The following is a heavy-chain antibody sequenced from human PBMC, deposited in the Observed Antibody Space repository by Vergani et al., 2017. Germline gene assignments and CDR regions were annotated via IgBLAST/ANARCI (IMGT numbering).Heavy chain of an antibody. V-gene: IGHV3-21*01. Sequence: EVQLLESGGGLVQPGGSLRLSCAASGFTFSSYAMSWVRQAPGKGLEWVSSISSSSSYIYYADSVKGRFTISRDNAKNSLYLQMNSLRAEDTAVYYCARMGRLDAFDIWGQGTMVTVSS. CDR3: ARMGRLDAFDI. CDR2: ISSSSSYI. J-gene: IGHJ3*02. CDR1: GFTFSSYA. D-gene: IGHD2-21*01.